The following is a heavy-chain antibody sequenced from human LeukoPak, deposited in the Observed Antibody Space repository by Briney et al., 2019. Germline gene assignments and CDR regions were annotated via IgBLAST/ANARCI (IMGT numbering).Heavy chain of an antibody. V-gene: IGHV3-33*01. CDR3: ARGLGDFDY. Sequence: PGRSLRLSCAASGFTSSIYGMHWVRQAPGKGLEWVAVIWYDGGNKYYVESVKGRFTISRDNSRNTLYLQMNSLRVEDTAVYYCARGLGDFDYWGQGTPVTVSS. J-gene: IGHJ4*02. D-gene: IGHD7-27*01. CDR2: IWYDGGNK. CDR1: GFTSSIYG.